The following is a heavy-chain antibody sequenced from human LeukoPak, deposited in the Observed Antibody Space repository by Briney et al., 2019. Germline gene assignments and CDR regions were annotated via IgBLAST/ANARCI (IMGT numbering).Heavy chain of an antibody. D-gene: IGHD1-20*01. Sequence: GGSLRLSCAASGFTFSSYWMSWVRQAPGKGLEWVANIKQDGSEKYYVDSVKGRFTISRDNAKNSLYLQMNSLRAEDTAVYYCARDGVTGPSVCDHWGQGTLVTVSS. J-gene: IGHJ5*02. CDR1: GFTFSSYW. CDR3: ARDGVTGPSVCDH. V-gene: IGHV3-7*01. CDR2: IKQDGSEK.